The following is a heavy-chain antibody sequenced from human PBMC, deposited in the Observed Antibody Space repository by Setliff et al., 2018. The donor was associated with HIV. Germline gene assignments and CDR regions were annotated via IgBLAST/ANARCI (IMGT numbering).Heavy chain of an antibody. D-gene: IGHD3-9*01. Sequence: ASVKVSCKASGYTFTGYYIHWVRQAPGQGLEWVGRINPNTGDTNYAQKFQGRVTMTRDTAISTAYMELSSLRSDDTAVYYCARENDILSGFNIHGFDYWGQGTLVTVSS. V-gene: IGHV1-2*06. J-gene: IGHJ4*02. CDR3: ARENDILSGFNIHGFDY. CDR2: INPNTGDT. CDR1: GYTFTGYY.